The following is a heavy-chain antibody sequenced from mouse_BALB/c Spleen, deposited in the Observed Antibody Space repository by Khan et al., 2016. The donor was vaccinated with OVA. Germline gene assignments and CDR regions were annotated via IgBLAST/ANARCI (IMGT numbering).Heavy chain of an antibody. CDR3: ARRGLRWDFDY. Sequence: VQMEKDGAELAKPGASVKMSCKASGYTFINYWILWVKQRPGQGLEWIGYINPSTGYTEYNQNFKDKSTLTADKSSSTAYMQLSSLTSEDSTVYYCARRGLRWDFDYWGQGTTLTVSS. J-gene: IGHJ2*01. V-gene: IGHV1-7*01. D-gene: IGHD1-1*01. CDR1: GYTFINYW. CDR2: INPSTGYT.